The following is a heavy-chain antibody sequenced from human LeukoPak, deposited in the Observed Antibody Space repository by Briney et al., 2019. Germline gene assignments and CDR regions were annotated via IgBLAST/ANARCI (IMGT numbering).Heavy chain of an antibody. Sequence: PSETLSLTCTVSGGSISNFYWSWIRQPPGKGPEWIGYIYFSGSTNYNPSLKSRVTISVDTSKNQFSLKLSSVTAADTAVYYCASIDQVETTMGGYYFDYWGQGTLVTVSS. CDR3: ASIDQVETTMGGYYFDY. CDR1: GGSISNFY. V-gene: IGHV4-59*01. J-gene: IGHJ4*02. CDR2: IYFSGST. D-gene: IGHD5-18*01.